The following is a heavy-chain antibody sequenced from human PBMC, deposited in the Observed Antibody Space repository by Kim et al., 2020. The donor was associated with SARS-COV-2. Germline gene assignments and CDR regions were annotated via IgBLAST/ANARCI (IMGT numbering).Heavy chain of an antibody. D-gene: IGHD5-12*01. CDR1: GYTFTSYG. V-gene: IGHV1-18*01. CDR3: ARGGGAYSGYDLGY. J-gene: IGHJ4*02. CDR2: ISAYNGDT. Sequence: ASVKVSCKASGYTFTSYGITWVRQAPGQGLEWMGWISAYNGDTVYAQKLQGRVTMTTDKSTSTVYMDLRSLRSDDTAVYYCARGGGAYSGYDLGYWGQGTLVTVSS.